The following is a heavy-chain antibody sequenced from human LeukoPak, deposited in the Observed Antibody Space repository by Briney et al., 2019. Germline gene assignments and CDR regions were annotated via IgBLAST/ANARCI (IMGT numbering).Heavy chain of an antibody. D-gene: IGHD3-22*01. J-gene: IGHJ4*02. Sequence: PGASLRLSCAASGFTFSSYAMSWVRQAPGKGLEWVSAISGSGGSTYYADSVKGRFTISRDNSKNTLYLQMNSLRAEDTAVYYCAKDRNYYDSSGYNDYWGQGTLVTVSS. V-gene: IGHV3-23*01. CDR3: AKDRNYYDSSGYNDY. CDR2: ISGSGGST. CDR1: GFTFSSYA.